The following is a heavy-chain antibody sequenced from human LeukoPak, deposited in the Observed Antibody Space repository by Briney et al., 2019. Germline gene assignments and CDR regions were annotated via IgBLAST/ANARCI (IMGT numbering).Heavy chain of an antibody. CDR3: ARGWVFGSSFWYFDL. CDR1: GGSFSGYY. CDR2: INHSGST. Sequence: SETLSLTCAVYGGSFSGYYWSWIRQPPGKGLEWIGEINHSGSTNYNPSLKSRVTISVDTSKNQFSLKLSSVTAADTAVYYCARGWVFGSSFWYFDLWGRGTLVTVSS. V-gene: IGHV4-34*01. J-gene: IGHJ2*01. D-gene: IGHD6-6*01.